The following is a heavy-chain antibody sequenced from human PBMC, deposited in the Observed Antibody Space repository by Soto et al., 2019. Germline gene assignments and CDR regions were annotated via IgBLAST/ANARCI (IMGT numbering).Heavy chain of an antibody. J-gene: IGHJ5*02. V-gene: IGHV4-4*02. Sequence: QVQLQESGPGLVKPSGTLSLTCAVSGGSISSSNWWSWVRQPPGKGLEWIGEIYHSGSTNYNTSLKSRVTISVDKSKNQFSLKLSSVTAADTAVYYCARVPLPLADCGGDCYSKDNWFDPWGQGSLVTVSS. CDR2: IYHSGST. CDR3: ARVPLPLADCGGDCYSKDNWFDP. D-gene: IGHD2-21*02. CDR1: GGSISSSNW.